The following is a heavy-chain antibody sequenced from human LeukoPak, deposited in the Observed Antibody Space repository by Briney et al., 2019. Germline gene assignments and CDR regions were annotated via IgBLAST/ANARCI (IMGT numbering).Heavy chain of an antibody. CDR3: ARALCRFGELCDWFDP. J-gene: IGHJ5*02. CDR2: INPNTGGT. Sequence: ASVMLSCEASGYTFTAYYIHWVRQAPGQGLEWMGWINPNTGGTSYAQKFQGRVTMTRDTSISTAYMDLNRLGSDDTAVYYCARALCRFGELCDWFDPWGQGTLVTVSS. CDR1: GYTFTAYY. D-gene: IGHD3-10*01. V-gene: IGHV1-2*02.